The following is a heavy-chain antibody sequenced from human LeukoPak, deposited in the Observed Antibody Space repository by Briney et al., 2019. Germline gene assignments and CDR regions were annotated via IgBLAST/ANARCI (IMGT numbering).Heavy chain of an antibody. CDR3: ARGDYYDRSGYPDY. D-gene: IGHD3-22*01. V-gene: IGHV1-2*02. CDR2: INPNSGGR. J-gene: IGHJ4*02. Sequence: ASVKVSCKVSGYTFTGHYMHWVRQAPGQGLEWMGWINPNSGGRDYAQKFQGRVTLTRDTSISTAYMELSRLRSDDTAVYYCARGDYYDRSGYPDYWGQGTLVTVSS. CDR1: GYTFTGHY.